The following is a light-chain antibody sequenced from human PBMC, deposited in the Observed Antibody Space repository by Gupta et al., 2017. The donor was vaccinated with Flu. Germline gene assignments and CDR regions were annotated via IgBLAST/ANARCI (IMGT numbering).Light chain of an antibody. CDR3: SSYTSRYTLV. CDR2: EVS. CDR1: TSDVGSYNR. Sequence: QSSLAHPPSLSPSPVQSLTISCTVPTSDVGSYNRVSWYQQLPGTVPKLMIYEVSNRPSGVPDRFSGSKSGNTASRTISGLQGEDEAEYYCSSYTSRYTLVLGTGTKVTVL. J-gene: IGLJ1*01. V-gene: IGLV2-18*02.